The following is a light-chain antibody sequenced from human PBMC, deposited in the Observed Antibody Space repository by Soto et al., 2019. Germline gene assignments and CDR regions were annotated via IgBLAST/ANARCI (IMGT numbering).Light chain of an antibody. Sequence: DIQMTHSPSTLSASVGDRVTITCRASQSISSWLAWYQQKPGKAHKLLIYDAYSLESGVQSRFSGSGSGTEFTLTIRSLQPDDFATYYCKQYNSYPWTFGQGTKVDI. CDR3: KQYNSYPWT. CDR2: DAY. V-gene: IGKV1-5*01. CDR1: QSISSW. J-gene: IGKJ1*01.